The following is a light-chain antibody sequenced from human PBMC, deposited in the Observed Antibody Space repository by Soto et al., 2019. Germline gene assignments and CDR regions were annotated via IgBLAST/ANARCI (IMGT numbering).Light chain of an antibody. CDR2: DAS. CDR3: QQYNSYSSYT. J-gene: IGKJ2*01. CDR1: QTITNR. Sequence: DIPMTQSPSTLSASVGDRVTITCRASQTITNRLAWYQQKPGTAPKLLIYDASSLENGVPSRFSGSGSGTEFTLTIGSLQPDDFATYYCQQYNSYSSYTFGQGTKLEIK. V-gene: IGKV1-5*01.